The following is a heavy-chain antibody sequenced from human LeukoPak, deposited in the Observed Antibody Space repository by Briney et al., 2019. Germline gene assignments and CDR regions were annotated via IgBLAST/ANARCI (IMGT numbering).Heavy chain of an antibody. CDR1: GYTFTSYG. CDR2: ISAYNGNT. V-gene: IGHV1-18*01. Sequence: GASVKVSCKASGYTFTSYGISWVRQAPGQGLEWMGWISAYNGNTNYAQKLQGRVTMTTDTSTSTAYMELRSLRSDDTAVYYCAREELLSLVDAFDIWGQGTMVTVSS. D-gene: IGHD3-10*01. CDR3: AREELLSLVDAFDI. J-gene: IGHJ3*02.